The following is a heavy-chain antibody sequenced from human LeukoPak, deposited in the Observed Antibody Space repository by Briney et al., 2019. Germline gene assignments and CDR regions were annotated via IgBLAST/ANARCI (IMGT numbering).Heavy chain of an antibody. D-gene: IGHD6-13*01. CDR1: GGTFNNYA. V-gene: IGHV1-69*06. CDR2: IIPIFGSS. J-gene: IGHJ4*02. CDR3: ARTAAGTIPLDY. Sequence: SVKVSCKASGGTFNNYAINWVRQAPGQGLEWIGGIIPIFGSSNYAQKFQGRVTITADKSTSTAYMELSSLRSEDTAVYYCARTAAGTIPLDYWGQGTLVTVSS.